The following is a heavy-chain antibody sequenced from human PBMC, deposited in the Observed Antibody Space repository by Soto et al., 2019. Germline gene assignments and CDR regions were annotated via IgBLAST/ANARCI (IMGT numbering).Heavy chain of an antibody. V-gene: IGHV4-39*02. CDR3: ARVYGKAVDV. Sequence: QLQLQESGPGLVKPSETLSLTCSVSGGSITTSSYNWDWIRQPPGKGLEWIGTTYYDGSTSYYPSLKSQVPISADTSKHHFALKVNSVAAADPAVYYCARVYGKAVDVWGRGTVVTVSS. D-gene: IGHD3-10*01. CDR2: TYYDGST. J-gene: IGHJ3*01. CDR1: GGSITTSSYN.